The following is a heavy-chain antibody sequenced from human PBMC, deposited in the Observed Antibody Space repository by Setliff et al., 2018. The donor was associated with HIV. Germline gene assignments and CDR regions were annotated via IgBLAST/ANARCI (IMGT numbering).Heavy chain of an antibody. D-gene: IGHD2-8*01. CDR3: ARVFPPIRGAPFGVPPGVFDI. V-gene: IGHV4-4*07. Sequence: SETLSLTCIVSGGSMSPYYWSWIRQPAGKGLEWIGRLYPSGSTIYNPSLRSRVTLSVDTSKNQFSLKLSSVTAADTAVYYCARVFPPIRGAPFGVPPGVFDIWGQGSMVTVSS. J-gene: IGHJ3*02. CDR2: LYPSGST. CDR1: GGSMSPYY.